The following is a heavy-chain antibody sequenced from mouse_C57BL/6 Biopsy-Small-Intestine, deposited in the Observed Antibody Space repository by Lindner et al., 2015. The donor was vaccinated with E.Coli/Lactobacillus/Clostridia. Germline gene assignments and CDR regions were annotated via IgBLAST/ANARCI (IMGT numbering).Heavy chain of an antibody. CDR2: IYPGSGNT. Sequence: VQLQESGPELVKPGASVKISCKASGYTFSDYHINWVKQRPGQGLEWIGWIYPGSGNTKYNERFKGKATLTVDTSSSPVYMQLNSLTSEDSAVYFCARMGRLLDYWGQGTSVIVSS. CDR3: ARMGRLLDY. V-gene: IGHV1-84*01. D-gene: IGHD2-4*01. CDR1: GYTFSDYH. J-gene: IGHJ4*01.